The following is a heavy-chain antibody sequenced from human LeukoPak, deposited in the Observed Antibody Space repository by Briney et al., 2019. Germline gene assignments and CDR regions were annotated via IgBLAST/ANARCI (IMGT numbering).Heavy chain of an antibody. D-gene: IGHD4-11*01. V-gene: IGHV3-53*01. CDR3: ARGPSNYAGY. Sequence: GGSLRLSCAASGFTVSSSYMSWARQAPGKGLEWVSVIYGSGSTYYADSVKGRFTISRDNSKNTLYLQMNSLRAGDTAVYYCARGPSNYAGYWGQGTLVTVSS. CDR2: IYGSGST. J-gene: IGHJ4*02. CDR1: GFTVSSSY.